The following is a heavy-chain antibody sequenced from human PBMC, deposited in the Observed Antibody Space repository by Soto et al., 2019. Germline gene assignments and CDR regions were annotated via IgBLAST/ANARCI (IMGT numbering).Heavy chain of an antibody. D-gene: IGHD1-1*01. J-gene: IGHJ6*02. CDR2: IWYDGSNK. V-gene: IGHV3-33*01. Sequence: GGSLRLSCAASGFTFSSYGMHWVRQAPGKGLEWVAVIWYDGSNKCYADSVKGRFTISRDNSKNTLYLQMNSLRAEDTAVYYCARDPSERLAYYYYGMDVWGQGTTVTVSS. CDR3: ARDPSERLAYYYYGMDV. CDR1: GFTFSSYG.